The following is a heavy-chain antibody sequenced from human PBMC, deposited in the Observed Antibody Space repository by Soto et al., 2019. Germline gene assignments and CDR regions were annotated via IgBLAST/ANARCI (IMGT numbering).Heavy chain of an antibody. Sequence: QVQLVQSGAEVKKPGSSVKVSCKASGGTFSSYTISWVRQAPGQGLEWMGRIIPILGIANYAQKFQGRVTITADKSTSTAYMELSSLRSEDTAVYYCARESPVGSRWYPWFDPWGQGTLVTVSS. CDR3: ARESPVGSRWYPWFDP. CDR2: IIPILGIA. D-gene: IGHD6-13*01. V-gene: IGHV1-69*08. J-gene: IGHJ5*02. CDR1: GGTFSSYT.